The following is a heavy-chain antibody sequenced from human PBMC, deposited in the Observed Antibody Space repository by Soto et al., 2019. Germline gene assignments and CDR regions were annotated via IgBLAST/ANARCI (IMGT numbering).Heavy chain of an antibody. Sequence: QVQLQESGPGLVKPSGTLSLTCAVSSGSISSSNWWSWVRPPPGKGREWIGEIYHSGSTNYNPSLKSRVTISVDKSKNQFSLKLSSVTAADTAVYYCARGRAYSSSWYPAFDYWGQGTLVTVSS. V-gene: IGHV4-4*02. CDR1: SGSISSSNW. J-gene: IGHJ4*02. D-gene: IGHD6-13*01. CDR2: IYHSGST. CDR3: ARGRAYSSSWYPAFDY.